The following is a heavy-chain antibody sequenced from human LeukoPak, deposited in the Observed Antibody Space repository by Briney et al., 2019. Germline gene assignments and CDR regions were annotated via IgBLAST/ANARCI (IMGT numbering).Heavy chain of an antibody. CDR2: ISAYNGNT. D-gene: IGHD2-2*01. V-gene: IGHV1-18*01. Sequence: GASVKVSCKASGYTFTSYGISWVRQAPGQGLEWMGWISAYNGNTNYAQKLQGRFTMTTDTSTSTAYMELRSLRSDDTAVYYCARDLLYCSSTSCYPYNWFDPWGQGTLVTVSS. J-gene: IGHJ5*02. CDR1: GYTFTSYG. CDR3: ARDLLYCSSTSCYPYNWFDP.